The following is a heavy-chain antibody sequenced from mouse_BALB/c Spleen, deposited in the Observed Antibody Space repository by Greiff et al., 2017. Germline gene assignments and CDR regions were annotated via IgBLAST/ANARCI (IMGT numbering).Heavy chain of an antibody. CDR2: IRLKSNNYAT. CDR3: TRRRYYGSSYYAMDY. Sequence: EVQGVESGGGLVQPGGSMKLSCVASGFTFSNYWMNWVRQSPEKGLEWVAEIRLKSNNYATHYAESVKGRFTISRDDSKSSVYLQMNNLRAEDTGIYYCTRRRYYGSSYYAMDYWGQGTSVTVSS. J-gene: IGHJ4*01. CDR1: GFTFSNYW. V-gene: IGHV6-6*02. D-gene: IGHD1-1*01.